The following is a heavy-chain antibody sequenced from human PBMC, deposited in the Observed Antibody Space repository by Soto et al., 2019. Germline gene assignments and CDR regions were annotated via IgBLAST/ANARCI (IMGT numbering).Heavy chain of an antibody. D-gene: IGHD2-15*01. J-gene: IGHJ5*02. V-gene: IGHV4-61*01. CDR2: IYYSGST. Sequence: QVQLQESGPGLVKPSETLSLTCTVSGGSVSSGSYYWSWIRQPPGKGLEWIGYIYYSGSTNYNPSLKSRVTISVDTSKNQFSLKLSSVTAADTAVYYCARGFFYGRDNWFDPWGQGTLVTVSS. CDR3: ARGFFYGRDNWFDP. CDR1: GGSVSSGSYY.